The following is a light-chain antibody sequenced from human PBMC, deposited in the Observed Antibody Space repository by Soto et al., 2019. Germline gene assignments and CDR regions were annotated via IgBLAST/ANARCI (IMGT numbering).Light chain of an antibody. Sequence: DIQLTHSPSTLSASVGDRVTLTCRAAQSLNSRLAWYQHRPGKAPRLLIYDAPTLESGVPSRFSGSGSGTGFTLTINNLQPDDLATYICQQYKSYSTFGRGTKVDIK. V-gene: IGKV1-5*01. CDR2: DAP. CDR3: QQYKSYST. J-gene: IGKJ1*01. CDR1: QSLNSR.